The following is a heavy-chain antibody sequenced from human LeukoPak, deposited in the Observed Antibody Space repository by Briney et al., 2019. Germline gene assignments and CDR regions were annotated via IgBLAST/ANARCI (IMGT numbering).Heavy chain of an antibody. CDR2: ISSNGGST. D-gene: IGHD2-15*01. CDR1: GFTFSSYA. CDR3: ARGDSLKNDAFDI. V-gene: IGHV3-64*01. J-gene: IGHJ3*02. Sequence: GGSLRLSCAASGFTFSSYAMPWVRQAPGKGLEYVSAISSNGGSTYYANSVKGRFTISRDNSKNTLYLQMGSLRAEDMAVYYCARGDSLKNDAFDIWGQGTTVTVSS.